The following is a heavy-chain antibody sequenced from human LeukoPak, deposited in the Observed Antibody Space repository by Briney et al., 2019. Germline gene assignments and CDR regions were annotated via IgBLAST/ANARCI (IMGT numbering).Heavy chain of an antibody. CDR3: ARTYYCGSGSYYTHYYGMDV. V-gene: IGHV1-2*02. CDR1: GYTFTGYY. D-gene: IGHD3-10*01. CDR2: INPNSGGT. Sequence: ASVKVSCKASGYTFTGYYMHWVRQAPGQGLEWMGWINPNSGGTNYAQKFQGRVTMTRDTSISTAYMELSRLRSDDTAVYYCARTYYCGSGSYYTHYYGMDVWGQGTTVTVSS. J-gene: IGHJ6*02.